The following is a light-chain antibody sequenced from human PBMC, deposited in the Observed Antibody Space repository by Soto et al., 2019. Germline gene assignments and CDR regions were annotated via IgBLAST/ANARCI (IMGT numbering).Light chain of an antibody. CDR2: GAF. CDR3: QQYGSPPLT. V-gene: IGKV3-20*01. Sequence: MVLTQTSGTRCVGQEGRATLSCKHRQSVSSSYLAWYQQKPGQAPRLLIYGAFTRATGVPHRFSGSGSGSDFTITISSLDLEDFAVYPCQQYGSPPLTFGGGTKVDIK. CDR1: QSVSSSY. J-gene: IGKJ4*01.